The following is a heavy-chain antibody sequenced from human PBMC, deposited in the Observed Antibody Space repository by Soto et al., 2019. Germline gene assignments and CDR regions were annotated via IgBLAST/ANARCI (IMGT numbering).Heavy chain of an antibody. D-gene: IGHD3-3*01. CDR2: INHSGST. J-gene: IGHJ6*03. Sequence: PSETLSLTCAVYGGSFSGYYWSWIRQPPGKGLEWIGEINHSGSTNYNPSLKSRVTISVDTSKNQFSLKLSSVTAADTAVYYCASVYSYDFWRDSTHHYYYYMDVWGKGTTVTVSS. CDR3: ASVYSYDFWRDSTHHYYYYMDV. CDR1: GGSFSGYY. V-gene: IGHV4-34*01.